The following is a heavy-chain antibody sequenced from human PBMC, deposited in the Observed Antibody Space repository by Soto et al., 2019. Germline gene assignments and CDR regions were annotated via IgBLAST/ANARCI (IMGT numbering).Heavy chain of an antibody. V-gene: IGHV3-11*06. D-gene: IGHD1-20*01. CDR2: ITYSSSLI. CDR3: ARDIIPHTRAFEY. J-gene: IGHJ4*02. CDR1: GFTFSDHQ. Sequence: QVQLVESGGGLVNPGGSLRLSCEASGFTFSDHQMAWFRQAPGKGLEWVSYITYSSSLIQYADSVRGRFTISRDNAKNSLYLQMNSLRDDDTAVYYCARDIIPHTRAFEYWGQGSLVTVSS.